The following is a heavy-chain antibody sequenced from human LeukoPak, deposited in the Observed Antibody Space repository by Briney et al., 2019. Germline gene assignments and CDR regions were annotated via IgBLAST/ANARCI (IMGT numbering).Heavy chain of an antibody. Sequence: GGSLRLSCAASGFTFSSYAMHWVRQAPGKGLEWVSVISYDGSNKYYADSVKGRFTISRDNSKNTLYLQMNSLRAEDTAVYYCARDSSSNWNYVGAFDIWGQGKMVTVSS. CDR3: ARDSSSNWNYVGAFDI. CDR2: ISYDGSNK. CDR1: GFTFSSYA. D-gene: IGHD1-7*01. V-gene: IGHV3-30-3*01. J-gene: IGHJ3*02.